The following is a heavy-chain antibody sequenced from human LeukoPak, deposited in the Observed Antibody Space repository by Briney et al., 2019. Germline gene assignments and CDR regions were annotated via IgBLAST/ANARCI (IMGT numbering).Heavy chain of an antibody. D-gene: IGHD3-10*01. CDR2: ISGSGGST. CDR1: GFTFSSYA. V-gene: IGHV3-23*01. J-gene: IGHJ4*02. Sequence: PGGSLRLSCAASGFTFSSYAMSWVRQAPGKGLEWVSAISGSGGSTYYADSVKGRFTISRDNSKNTLYLQMNSLRAEDTAVYYCAKDTYYYGSGSYNYWGQGTLVTVSS. CDR3: AKDTYYYGSGSYNY.